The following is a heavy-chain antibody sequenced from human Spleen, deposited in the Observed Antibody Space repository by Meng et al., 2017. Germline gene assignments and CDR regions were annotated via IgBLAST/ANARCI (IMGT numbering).Heavy chain of an antibody. Sequence: GGSLRLSCAASGFTFSNYEMNWVRQAPGKGLEWVSYISSSGSTIYYADSVKGRFTISRDNAKNSLYLQMNSLRAEDTAVYYCATSIDAGGTDWGQGTLVTVSS. CDR1: GFTFSNYE. CDR3: ATSIDAGGTD. D-gene: IGHD6-13*01. CDR2: ISSSGSTI. V-gene: IGHV3-48*03. J-gene: IGHJ4*02.